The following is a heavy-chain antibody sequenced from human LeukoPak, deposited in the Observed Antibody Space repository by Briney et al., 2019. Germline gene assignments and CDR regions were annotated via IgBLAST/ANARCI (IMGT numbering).Heavy chain of an antibody. D-gene: IGHD3-3*01. CDR2: IYSGGST. V-gene: IGHV3-53*01. CDR3: ARFLGSNWFDP. Sequence: GGSLRLSCAASGFTVSSNYMSWVRQAPGKGLDWVSVIYSGGSTYYADSVKGRFTISRDNSKNTLYLQMNSLRAEDTAVYYCARFLGSNWFDPWGQGTLVTVSS. CDR1: GFTVSSNY. J-gene: IGHJ5*02.